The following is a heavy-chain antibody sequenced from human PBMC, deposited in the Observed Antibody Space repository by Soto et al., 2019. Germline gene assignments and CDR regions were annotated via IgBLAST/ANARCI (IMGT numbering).Heavy chain of an antibody. D-gene: IGHD1-7*01. Sequence: QVQLQESGPGLVKPSETLSLTCTVSGGSVSSGSYYWSWIRQPPGKGLEWIGYIYYSGSTNYNPSLNRRVTISVATSKNQFSLKLSYVTAADTAVYYCARGPKLRCYYYGMDVWGQGTTVTVSS. J-gene: IGHJ6*02. CDR3: ARGPKLRCYYYGMDV. CDR1: GGSVSSGSYY. V-gene: IGHV4-61*01. CDR2: IYYSGST.